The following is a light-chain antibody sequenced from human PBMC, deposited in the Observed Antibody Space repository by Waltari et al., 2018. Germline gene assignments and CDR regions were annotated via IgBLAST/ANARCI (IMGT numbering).Light chain of an antibody. J-gene: IGLJ1*01. CDR1: SSDVGGYNY. CDR3: ISYAGSNNYV. CDR2: EVS. Sequence: QSALTQDPSASGSPGQSVTISCPGTSSDVGGYNYVAWYQQNPGQAPKLMIYEVSKRPSGFPDRFSGSKSGNTASLTVSGLQTEDEADYYCISYAGSNNYVFGTGTKVTVL. V-gene: IGLV2-8*01.